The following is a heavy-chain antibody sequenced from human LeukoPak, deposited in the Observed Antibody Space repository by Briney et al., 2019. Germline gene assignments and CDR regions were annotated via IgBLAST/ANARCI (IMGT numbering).Heavy chain of an antibody. CDR3: AKSGLRITFGGVIVENFDY. V-gene: IGHV3-23*01. D-gene: IGHD3-16*02. Sequence: PGGSLRLSCAASGFTFSSYAMSWVRQAPGKGLEWVSAISGSGGSTYYADSVEGRFTISRDNSKNTLYLQMNSLRAEDTAVYYCAKSGLRITFGGVIVENFDYWGQGTLVTVSS. CDR1: GFTFSSYA. CDR2: ISGSGGST. J-gene: IGHJ4*02.